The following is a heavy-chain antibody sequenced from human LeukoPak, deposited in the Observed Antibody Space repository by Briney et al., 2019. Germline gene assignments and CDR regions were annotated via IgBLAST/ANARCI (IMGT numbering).Heavy chain of an antibody. Sequence: SETLSLTCTVSGDSISSYFWCWIRQPPGKGLEWIGCLYYSGRTNYSPSLTSRVTLSADTSKNQFSLKLNSVTAADTAVYYCARMIAVAGPTSYFDYWGQGTLVTVSS. V-gene: IGHV4-59*12. CDR3: ARMIAVAGPTSYFDY. CDR2: LYYSGRT. D-gene: IGHD6-19*01. J-gene: IGHJ4*02. CDR1: GDSISSYF.